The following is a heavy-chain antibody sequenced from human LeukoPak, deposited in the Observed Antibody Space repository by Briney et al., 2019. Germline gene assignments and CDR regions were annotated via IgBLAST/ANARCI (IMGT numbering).Heavy chain of an antibody. V-gene: IGHV3-74*01. CDR1: GFTFSSYW. D-gene: IGHD2-15*01. Sequence: GGSLRLSCAASGFTFSSYWMHWVRQAPGKGLVWVSGINSDGTSPIYADSVKGRFTISRDNAKNTLLLQMNSLRAEDTAVYYCSRGYSGGFDYWGQGTLVTVSS. CDR2: INSDGTSP. J-gene: IGHJ4*02. CDR3: SRGYSGGFDY.